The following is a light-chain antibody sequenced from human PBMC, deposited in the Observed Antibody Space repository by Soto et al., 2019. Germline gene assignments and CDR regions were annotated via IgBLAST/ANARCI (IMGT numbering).Light chain of an antibody. CDR2: GAS. Sequence: DIQMTQSPSSLSASVGDRVAITCRASQGISNYLAWYQQKPGKAPKLLIYGASTLQSGVPARFSGSGPGTDLTLTITNLQPEDVATYYCQKYNSASWTFGQGTKVDIK. V-gene: IGKV1-27*01. CDR1: QGISNY. CDR3: QKYNSASWT. J-gene: IGKJ1*01.